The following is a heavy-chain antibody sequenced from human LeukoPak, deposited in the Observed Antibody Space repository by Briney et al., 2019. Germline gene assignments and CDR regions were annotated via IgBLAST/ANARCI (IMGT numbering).Heavy chain of an antibody. CDR2: INTINGNP. J-gene: IGHJ4*02. CDR3: VREYSTMAFDY. CDR1: GYTFTTYA. D-gene: IGHD4-11*01. Sequence: ASVKVSCKASGYTFTTYAIHWVRQAPGQRLEWMGWINTINGNPTYAQGFTGRFAFSLDTSVRTACLQVNSLKGEDTAVYYCVREYSTMAFDYWGQGTLVTVSS. V-gene: IGHV7-4-1*02.